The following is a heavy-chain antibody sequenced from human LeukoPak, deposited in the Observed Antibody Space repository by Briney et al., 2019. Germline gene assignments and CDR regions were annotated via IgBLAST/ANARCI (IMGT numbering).Heavy chain of an antibody. CDR3: AKGISSSWYDY. CDR1: GFTFSSYS. CDR2: ITASGTAM. Sequence: PGGSLRLSCAASGFTFSSYSMNWVRQAPGKGLEWVSHITASGTAMFYADSVKGRFTISRDNAKNSLYLQMNSLRAEDTAVYYCAKGISSSWYDYWGQETLVTVSS. J-gene: IGHJ4*02. V-gene: IGHV3-48*01. D-gene: IGHD6-13*01.